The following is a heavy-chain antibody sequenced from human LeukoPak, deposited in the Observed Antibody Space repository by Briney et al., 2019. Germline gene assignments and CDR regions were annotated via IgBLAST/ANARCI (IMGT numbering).Heavy chain of an antibody. CDR1: GYTFTGYY. CDR2: INPNSGGT. J-gene: IGHJ5*02. D-gene: IGHD6-6*01. V-gene: IGHV1-2*02. CDR3: ARGNIATRRGENWFDP. Sequence: GASVKVPCKASGYTFTGYYMHWVRQAPGQGLEWMGWINPNSGGTNYAQKFQGRVTMTRDTSISTAYMELSSLRSDDTAVFYCARGNIATRRGENWFDPWGQGTLVTVSS.